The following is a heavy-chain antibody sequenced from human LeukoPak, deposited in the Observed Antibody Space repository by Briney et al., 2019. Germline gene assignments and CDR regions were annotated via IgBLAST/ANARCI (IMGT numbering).Heavy chain of an antibody. J-gene: IGHJ4*02. CDR3: AAQGLYCSSTSCSPRQQLVVDY. Sequence: ASVKVSCKASGYTFTSYYMHWVRQAPGQGLEWMGIINPSGGSTSYAQKFQGRVTMTRDTSTSTVYMELSSLRSEDTAVYYCAAQGLYCSSTSCSPRQQLVVDYRGQGTLVTVSS. V-gene: IGHV1-46*01. CDR1: GYTFTSYY. CDR2: INPSGGST. D-gene: IGHD2-2*01.